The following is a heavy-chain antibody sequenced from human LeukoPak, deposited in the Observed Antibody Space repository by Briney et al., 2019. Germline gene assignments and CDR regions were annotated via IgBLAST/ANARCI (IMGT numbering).Heavy chain of an antibody. J-gene: IGHJ4*02. D-gene: IGHD6-19*01. CDR2: VNPNSGGR. CDR3: APNSGYSSGWFIG. Sequence: GAPVKVSCKASGYTFTAKYLHWVRQAPGRGLEWMGWVNPNSGGRTYAQKFQGRVAMTSDTSISTAYMELETLTSDDTAVYYCAPNSGYSSGWFIGWGQGTLVIVSS. V-gene: IGHV1-2*02. CDR1: GYTFTAKY.